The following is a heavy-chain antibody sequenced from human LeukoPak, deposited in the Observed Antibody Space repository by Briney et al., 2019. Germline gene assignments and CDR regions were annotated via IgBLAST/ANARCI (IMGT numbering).Heavy chain of an antibody. CDR3: ATQTKGYYYDSSGLS. D-gene: IGHD3-22*01. CDR2: FDPEDGET. Sequence: RASVKVSCKVSGYTLTELSMHWVRQAPGKGLEWMGGFDPEDGETIYAQKFQGRVTMTEDTSTDTAYMELSSLRSEDKAVYYCATQTKGYYYDSSGLSWGQGTLVTVSS. CDR1: GYTLTELS. J-gene: IGHJ5*02. V-gene: IGHV1-24*01.